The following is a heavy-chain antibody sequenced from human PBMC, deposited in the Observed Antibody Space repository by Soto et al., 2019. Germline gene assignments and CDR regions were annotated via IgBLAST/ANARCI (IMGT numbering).Heavy chain of an antibody. CDR3: ATDACCSSGTCYSYYYGLDV. CDR1: RFTFSTYE. D-gene: IGHD2-15*01. V-gene: IGHV3-53*01. J-gene: IGHJ6*02. Sequence: GGSLRLSCAASRFTFSTYEMNWVRQAPGKGLEWVSVIYSGATTSHGDSVKDRFTISRDNSKNTLYLQMDGLRAEDTAVYYCATDACCSSGTCYSYYYGLDVWGQGTTVPVYS. CDR2: IYSGATT.